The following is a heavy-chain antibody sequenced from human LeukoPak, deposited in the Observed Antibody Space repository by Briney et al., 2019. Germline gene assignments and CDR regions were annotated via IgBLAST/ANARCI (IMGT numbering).Heavy chain of an antibody. V-gene: IGHV5-51*01. D-gene: IGHD4-23*01. Sequence: GESLRISCKTSGNTLSTYWIGWVRQMPGKGLEWMGGISPGDSDTTYSPSFQGRVTISVDKSISTAYLQWGSLKASDTAIYYCARGGPTVLTPLDYWGQGTLVTVSP. CDR3: ARGGPTVLTPLDY. CDR2: ISPGDSDT. CDR1: GNTLSTYW. J-gene: IGHJ4*02.